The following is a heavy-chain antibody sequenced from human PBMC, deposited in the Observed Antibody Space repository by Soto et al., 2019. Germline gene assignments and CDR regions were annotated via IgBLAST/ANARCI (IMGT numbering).Heavy chain of an antibody. Sequence: QVQLQESGPGLVKPSETLSLTCTVSGGSISSYYWSWIRQPPGKGLEWIGYIYYSGSTNYNPSLXRRXTXSVATSKNQFSLKLSSVTAAGTAVYCCARLWGWSVAYWGQGTLVTVSS. CDR2: IYYSGST. CDR1: GGSISSYY. D-gene: IGHD3-16*01. V-gene: IGHV4-59*08. J-gene: IGHJ4*02. CDR3: ARLWGWSVAY.